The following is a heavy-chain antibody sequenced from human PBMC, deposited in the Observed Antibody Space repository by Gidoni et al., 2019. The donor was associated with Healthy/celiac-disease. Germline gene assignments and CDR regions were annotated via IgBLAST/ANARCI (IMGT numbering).Heavy chain of an antibody. V-gene: IGHV3-74*01. CDR3: ARSSEMATDEGLSDY. CDR2: INSDGSST. J-gene: IGHJ4*02. Sequence: EVQLVESGGGLVQPGGSLRLSCAASGFTFSSYWMHWVRQAPGKGLVWVSRINSDGSSTSYADSVKGRFTISRDNAKNTLYLQMNSLRAEDTAVYYCARSSEMATDEGLSDYWGQGTLVTVSS. D-gene: IGHD5-12*01. CDR1: GFTFSSYW.